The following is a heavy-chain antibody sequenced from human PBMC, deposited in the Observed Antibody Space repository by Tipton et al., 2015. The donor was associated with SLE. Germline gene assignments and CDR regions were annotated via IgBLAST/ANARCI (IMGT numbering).Heavy chain of an antibody. J-gene: IGHJ5*02. V-gene: IGHV4-34*01. Sequence: TLSLTCAVYGGSFSDYSWSWIRQSPGKGLEWIGEINQSGNTIYSPSLKSRVTISVDTSKNQFSLNLTSVTAADTALYFCARRVGQLLLQKSWFDPWGQGTLVTVSS. CDR3: ARRVGQLLLQKSWFDP. D-gene: IGHD2-2*01. CDR2: INQSGNT. CDR1: GGSFSDYS.